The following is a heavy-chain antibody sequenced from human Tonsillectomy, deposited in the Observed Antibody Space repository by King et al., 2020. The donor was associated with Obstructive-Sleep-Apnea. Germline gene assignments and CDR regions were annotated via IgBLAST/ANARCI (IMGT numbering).Heavy chain of an antibody. CDR2: ISAYNGNT. V-gene: IGHV1-18*01. CDR3: AGDLDWGYYYDSSGYYPDY. D-gene: IGHD3-22*01. J-gene: IGHJ4*02. Sequence: VQLVESGAEVKKPGASVKVSCKASGYTFTSYGISWVRQAPGQGLEWMGWISAYNGNTNYAQTLQGRVTMTTDTSTNTAYMELRSLRPDDTAVYYCAGDLDWGYYYDSSGYYPDYWGQGTLVTVSS. CDR1: GYTFTSYG.